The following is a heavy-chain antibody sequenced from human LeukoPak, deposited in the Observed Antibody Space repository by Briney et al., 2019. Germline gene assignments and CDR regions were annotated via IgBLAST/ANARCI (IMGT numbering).Heavy chain of an antibody. J-gene: IGHJ4*02. V-gene: IGHV1-2*02. CDR3: ARDPSFDY. CDR2: INPNSGGT. CDR1: GYTFTSYG. Sequence: ASVKDSCKASGYTFTSYGISWVRQAPGQGLEWMGWINPNSGGTNYAQKFQGRVTMTRDTSISTAYMELSRLRSDDTAVYYCARDPSFDYWGQGTLVTVSS.